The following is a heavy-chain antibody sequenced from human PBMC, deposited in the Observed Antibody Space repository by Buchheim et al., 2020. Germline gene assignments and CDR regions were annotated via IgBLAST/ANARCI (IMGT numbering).Heavy chain of an antibody. Sequence: QVQLVESGGGVVQPGRSLRLSCAASGFTFSSYAMHWVRQAPGKGLEWVAVISYDGSNKYYADSVKGRFTISRDNSKNTLYLQMNSLRAEDTAVYYCARDSMSDIAVAESAFDIWGQGT. CDR1: GFTFSSYA. J-gene: IGHJ3*02. V-gene: IGHV3-30*04. D-gene: IGHD6-19*01. CDR3: ARDSMSDIAVAESAFDI. CDR2: ISYDGSNK.